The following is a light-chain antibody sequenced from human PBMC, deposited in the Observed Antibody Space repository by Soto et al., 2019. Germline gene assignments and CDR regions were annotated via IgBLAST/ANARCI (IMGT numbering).Light chain of an antibody. J-gene: IGKJ5*01. CDR2: DAS. V-gene: IGKV3-11*01. CDR3: QQRHMWPIT. Sequence: EIVLTQSPVTLSLSPGERATLSCRASQSVSGYVAWYQQKPGQAPRLLIYDASSRANGIPARFTGSGSGTDFSLTISSLEPEDFAVYYCQQRHMWPITFGQGTRLEIK. CDR1: QSVSGY.